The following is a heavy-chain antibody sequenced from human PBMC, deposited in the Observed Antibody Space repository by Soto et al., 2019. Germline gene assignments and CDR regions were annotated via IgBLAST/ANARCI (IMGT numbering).Heavy chain of an antibody. J-gene: IGHJ5*02. Sequence: QVQLVQSGAEVQEPGSSVNVSCKTSGGTFGNTAVTWVRQVPGQGLEWIGGIVPLFGTANYAQKFRGRVMITADESTTRAYMDLSSLRSDDTAIYYCARDGDPGYSFWSGPLGGGRFDPWGQGTLVTVSS. CDR2: IVPLFGTA. CDR3: ARDGDPGYSFWSGPLGGGRFDP. CDR1: GGTFGNTA. D-gene: IGHD3-3*01. V-gene: IGHV1-69*12.